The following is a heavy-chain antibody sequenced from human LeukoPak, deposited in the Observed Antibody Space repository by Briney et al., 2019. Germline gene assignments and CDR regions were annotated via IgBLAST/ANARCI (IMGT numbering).Heavy chain of an antibody. V-gene: IGHV4-59*01. J-gene: IGHJ5*02. CDR1: GASISSYY. Sequence: SETLSLTCTVSGASISSYYWSWIRQPPGKGLEWIAYIYYSGSTRYNRSLKRRVTISVDTTRNKFSLQQRSVTDADTAVYYCARVGILRFPSTWFDPWGEGTLVTVSS. D-gene: IGHD3-3*01. CDR3: ARVGILRFPSTWFDP. CDR2: IYYSGST.